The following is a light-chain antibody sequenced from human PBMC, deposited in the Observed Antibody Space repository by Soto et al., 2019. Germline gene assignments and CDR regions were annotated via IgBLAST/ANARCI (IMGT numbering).Light chain of an antibody. CDR3: QQCVTSPWT. Sequence: EVVLTQSPGTLSLSPGERATLSCRASQSVRSSYLAWYQQKPGQAPRLLISGASSRATGIPDRFSGSGSGTDFTLTINRLEPEDSAVYYCQQCVTSPWTFGQGTKVDIK. J-gene: IGKJ1*01. CDR1: QSVRSSY. V-gene: IGKV3-20*01. CDR2: GAS.